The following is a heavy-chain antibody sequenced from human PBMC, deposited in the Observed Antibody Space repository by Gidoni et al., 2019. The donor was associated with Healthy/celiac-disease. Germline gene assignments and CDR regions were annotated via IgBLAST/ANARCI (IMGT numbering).Heavy chain of an antibody. Sequence: QVQLVESGGGVVQPGRSLRPSCAASGFTFSSYGMHWVRQAPGKGLEWVAVIWYDGSNKYYADSVKGRFTISRDNSKNTLYLQMNSLRAEDTAVYYCARGWDIVVVPAAYLDYWGQGTLVTVSS. CDR2: IWYDGSNK. J-gene: IGHJ4*02. V-gene: IGHV3-33*01. D-gene: IGHD2-2*01. CDR3: ARGWDIVVVPAAYLDY. CDR1: GFTFSSYG.